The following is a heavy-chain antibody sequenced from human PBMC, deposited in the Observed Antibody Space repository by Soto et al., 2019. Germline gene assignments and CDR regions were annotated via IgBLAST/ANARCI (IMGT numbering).Heavy chain of an antibody. CDR1: GGSISSGGFY. J-gene: IGHJ6*02. V-gene: IGHV4-31*03. CDR3: ARGPLLYSSSSDAVWEVYYYGMDV. Sequence: NPSETLSLTCTVSGGSISSGGFYWSWIRQHPGKGLEWIGYIYYSESTYYNPSLKSRVTISVDTSKNQFSLKLSSVTPADTAVYYCARGPLLYSSSSDAVWEVYYYGMDVWGQGTTVPVSS. D-gene: IGHD6-6*01. CDR2: IYYSEST.